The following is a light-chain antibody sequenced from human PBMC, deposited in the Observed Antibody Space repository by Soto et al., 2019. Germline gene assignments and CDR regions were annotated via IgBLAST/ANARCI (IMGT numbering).Light chain of an antibody. CDR2: GAS. CDR1: QSVSSSY. CDR3: QQYGSSPTWT. Sequence: EIVLTQSTGTLSLPPWERATLSCMASQSVSSSYLAWYHQKPGQTPRLLIYGASSSATGIPDRFSGSGAGTDFTLTISRRVPEDFAVYYCQQYGSSPTWTFGQGTKVDIK. V-gene: IGKV3-20*01. J-gene: IGKJ1*01.